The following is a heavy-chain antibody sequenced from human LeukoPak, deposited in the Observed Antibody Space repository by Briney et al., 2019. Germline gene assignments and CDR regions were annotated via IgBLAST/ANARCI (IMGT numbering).Heavy chain of an antibody. D-gene: IGHD6-13*01. J-gene: IGHJ3*02. V-gene: IGHV3-7*01. CDR3: XXXXSGGTKGVSGTFDI. CDR2: IKRDGSEK. Sequence: GGSLRLSCAASGFTLRTYWMSWVRHAPGKGLEWVASIKRDGSEKYYVDSVKGRFTISRDNAKNSLYLQMDSLRAEDTAVFHXXXXXSGGTKGVSGTFDIWGQGTLVTVSS. CDR1: GFTLRTYW.